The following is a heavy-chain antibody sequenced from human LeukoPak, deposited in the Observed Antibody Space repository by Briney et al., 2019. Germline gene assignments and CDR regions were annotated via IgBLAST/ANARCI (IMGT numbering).Heavy chain of an antibody. J-gene: IGHJ4*02. D-gene: IGHD2-21*01. V-gene: IGHV4-61*02. Sequence: SETLSLTCTVSGGSFSSGSYYWSWIRQPAGKGLEWIGRIYTSGSTNYNPSLKSRVTISVDTSKNQFSLKLSSVTAADTAVYYCARGGGDWGFHQSDYWGQGTLVTVSS. CDR3: ARGGGDWGFHQSDY. CDR2: IYTSGST. CDR1: GGSFSSGSYY.